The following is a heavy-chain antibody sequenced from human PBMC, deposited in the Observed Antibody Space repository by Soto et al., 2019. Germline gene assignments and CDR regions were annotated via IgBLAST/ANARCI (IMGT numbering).Heavy chain of an antibody. CDR2: ISSSSTI. CDR1: GFTFSSYS. V-gene: IGHV3-48*01. D-gene: IGHD3-10*01. CDR3: ARGSRNPLWSNDY. J-gene: IGHJ4*02. Sequence: PGGSLRLSCAASGFTFSSYSMNWVRQAPGKGLEWVSYISSSSTIYYADSVKGRFTISRDNAKNSLYLQMNSLRAEDTAVYYCARGSRNPLWSNDYWGQGTLVTVSS.